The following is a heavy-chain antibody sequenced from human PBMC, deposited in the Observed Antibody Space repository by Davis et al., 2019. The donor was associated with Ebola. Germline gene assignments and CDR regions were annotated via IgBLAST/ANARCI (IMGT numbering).Heavy chain of an antibody. CDR2: IYYSGST. CDR1: GGSISSSSYY. CDR3: ARGRTKADY. Sequence: GSLRLSCTVSGGSISSSSYYWVWIRQPPGKGLEWIGSIYYSGSTYYNPSLKSRVTISVDTSKNQFSLKLSSVTAADTAVYYCARGRTKADYWGQGTLVTVSS. V-gene: IGHV4-39*07. J-gene: IGHJ4*02. D-gene: IGHD2-8*01.